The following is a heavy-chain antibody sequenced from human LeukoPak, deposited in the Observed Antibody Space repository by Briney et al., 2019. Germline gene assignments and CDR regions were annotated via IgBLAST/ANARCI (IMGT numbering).Heavy chain of an antibody. D-gene: IGHD5-18*01. CDR2: INPNSGGT. CDR3: ARVVSSYGSSPIDY. CDR1: GYTFTGYY. V-gene: IGHV1-2*06. Sequence: ASVKVSCKASGYTFTGYYMHWVRQAPGQGLEWMGRINPNSGGTNYAQKFQGRVTMTRDTSISTAYMEPSRLRSDDTAVYYCARVVSSYGSSPIDYWGQGTLVTVSS. J-gene: IGHJ4*02.